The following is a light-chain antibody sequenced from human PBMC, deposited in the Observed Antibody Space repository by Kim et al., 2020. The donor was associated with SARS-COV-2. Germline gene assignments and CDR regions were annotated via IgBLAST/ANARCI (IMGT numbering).Light chain of an antibody. J-gene: IGKJ2*01. CDR2: KAS. CDR3: QQYDYYPYT. CDR1: QSIGSG. V-gene: IGKV1-5*03. Sequence: SASIGDRVTIACRASQSIGSGLAWDQQKPGRAPKLLIYKASSLANGVPSRFSGSGSGTEFTLTISSLQPDDFATYYCQQYDYYPYTFGQGTKLEI.